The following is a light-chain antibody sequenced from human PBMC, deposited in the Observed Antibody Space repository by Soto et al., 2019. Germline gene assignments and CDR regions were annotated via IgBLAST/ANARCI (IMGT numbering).Light chain of an antibody. CDR3: AAGDDSLNGYV. CDR2: NNN. J-gene: IGLJ1*01. V-gene: IGLV1-44*01. Sequence: QSVLTQPPSASGTPGQRVTISCSGGSSNIGTNAVNWYQQLPGTAPKLLIYNNNQRPSGVPDRFSGSKSGTSASLAISGLQSEDEVDYYFAAGDDSLNGYVFGTGTKVTVL. CDR1: SSNIGTNA.